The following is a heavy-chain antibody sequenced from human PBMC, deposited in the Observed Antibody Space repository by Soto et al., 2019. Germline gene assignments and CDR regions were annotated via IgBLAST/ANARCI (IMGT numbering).Heavy chain of an antibody. CDR2: ISGSGGST. D-gene: IGHD2-15*01. CDR1: GFTFSSYA. CDR3: AKTYCSGGSCYSGNAFDI. J-gene: IGHJ3*02. V-gene: IGHV3-23*01. Sequence: EVQLLESGGGLVQPGGSLRLSCAASGFTFSSYAMSWVRQAPGKGLEWVSAISGSGGSTYYADSVKGRFTISRDNSKNTLYLQMNSLRAEDTAVYYCAKTYCSGGSCYSGNAFDIWGQGKMVTVSS.